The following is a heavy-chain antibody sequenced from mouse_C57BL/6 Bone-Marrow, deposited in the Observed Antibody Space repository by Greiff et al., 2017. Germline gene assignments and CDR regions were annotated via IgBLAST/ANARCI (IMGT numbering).Heavy chain of an antibody. CDR1: GYSFTDYN. CDR2: INPNYGTT. Sequence: PGASVKISCKASGYSFTDYNMNWVKQSNGKSLEWIGVINPNYGTTSYNQKFKGKATLTVDQSSSTAYMQLNSLTSEDSAVYYCARKGGGRITTVSAMDDWGQGTAVTVSS. D-gene: IGHD1-1*01. J-gene: IGHJ4*01. CDR3: ARKGGGRITTVSAMDD. V-gene: IGHV1-39*01.